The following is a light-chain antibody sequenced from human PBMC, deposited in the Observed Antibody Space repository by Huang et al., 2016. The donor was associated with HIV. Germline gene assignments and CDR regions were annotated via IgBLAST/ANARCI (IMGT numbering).Light chain of an antibody. CDR3: QQYDNLPLT. J-gene: IGKJ5*01. CDR2: DAS. CDR1: QDISNY. Sequence: DIQMTQSPSSLSASVGDRVTITCQASQDISNYLNWYQQKPGTAPKLLNYDASKLETGVPSRFSGSGSVTDFTFTISSLHPEDIATYYCQQYDNLPLTFGQGTRLEI. V-gene: IGKV1-33*01.